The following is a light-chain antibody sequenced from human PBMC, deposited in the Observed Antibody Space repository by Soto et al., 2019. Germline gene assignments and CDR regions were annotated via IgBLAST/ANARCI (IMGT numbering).Light chain of an antibody. CDR2: EDN. CDR1: RLGAKY. CDR3: QAWDNSVI. Sequence: SSELTQPPSVSVSPGQTASITCSGDRLGAKYVCWYQQKPGQSPLLVIYEDNKRPSGIPERFSGSNSGNTATLTISVTQAMDEADYYCQAWDNSVIFGGGTKVTVL. V-gene: IGLV3-1*01. J-gene: IGLJ2*01.